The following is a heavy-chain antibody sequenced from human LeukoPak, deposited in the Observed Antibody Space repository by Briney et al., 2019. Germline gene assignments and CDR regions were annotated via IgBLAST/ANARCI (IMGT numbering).Heavy chain of an antibody. V-gene: IGHV3-53*01. CDR1: GFSVCTDY. Sequence: GGSLRLSCSASGFSVCTDYISWVRQAPGKGLEWVSTLYSGGNTYYAGSVKGRFTISRDNSKNTVYLEMNSLRAEDAPIYYCARGWGSFENWGQGTQVAVSS. J-gene: IGHJ4*02. D-gene: IGHD7-27*01. CDR2: LYSGGNT. CDR3: ARGWGSFEN.